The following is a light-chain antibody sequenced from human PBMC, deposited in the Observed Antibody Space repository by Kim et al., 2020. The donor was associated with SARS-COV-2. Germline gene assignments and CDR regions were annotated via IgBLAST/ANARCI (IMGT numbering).Light chain of an antibody. CDR3: NSRDSSGNHLGV. CDR1: SLRNYY. V-gene: IGLV3-19*01. J-gene: IGLJ1*01. CDR2: GKN. Sequence: SSELTQDPAVSVALGQTVRITCQGDSLRNYYASWYQQKPGQAPVLVIYGKNNRPSGIPDRFSGSSSGNTASMTITGAQAEDEADYYCNSRDSSGNHLGVFGTGTKVTDL.